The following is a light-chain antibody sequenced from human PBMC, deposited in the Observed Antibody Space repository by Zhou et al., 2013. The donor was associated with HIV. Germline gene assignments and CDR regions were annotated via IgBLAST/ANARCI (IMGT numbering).Light chain of an antibody. Sequence: PGERGTLSCRASQNIKTSLAWYQQKPGQPPRLLIYDASHRATGIPARFSGSDSGTEFTLTISSLQSGDFAIYYCQQYSSWPWTFGQGTRVDIK. CDR1: QNIKTS. V-gene: IGKV3-15*01. CDR3: QQYSSWPWT. CDR2: DAS. J-gene: IGKJ1*01.